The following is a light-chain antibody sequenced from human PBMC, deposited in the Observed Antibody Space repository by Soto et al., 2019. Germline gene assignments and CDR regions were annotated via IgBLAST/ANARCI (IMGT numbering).Light chain of an antibody. CDR2: QAS. CDR1: RSLQTW. Sequence: IQMTQSPSTLSASVGDRVTITCRASRSLQTWLAWYQQKPGKVPKLLIYQASSLQSGVPSRFSGSGSGTDFTLTISSLQPEDFATYYCLQDYNYPLTVGGGTKVDIK. V-gene: IGKV1-5*03. CDR3: LQDYNYPLT. J-gene: IGKJ4*01.